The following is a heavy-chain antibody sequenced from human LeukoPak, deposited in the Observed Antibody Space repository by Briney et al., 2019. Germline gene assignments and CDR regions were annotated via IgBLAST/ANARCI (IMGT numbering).Heavy chain of an antibody. J-gene: IGHJ3*02. CDR3: ARGPEAGLDAFDI. V-gene: IGHV3-64*01. CDR2: ISSNGGST. D-gene: IGHD6-13*01. CDR1: GFTFSSYA. Sequence: GGSLRLSCAASGFTFSSYAMHWVRQAPGKGLEYVSAISSNGGSTYYANSVKGRFTISRDNSKNTLYLQMGSLRAEDMAVYYCARGPEAGLDAFDIWGQGTMVTVSS.